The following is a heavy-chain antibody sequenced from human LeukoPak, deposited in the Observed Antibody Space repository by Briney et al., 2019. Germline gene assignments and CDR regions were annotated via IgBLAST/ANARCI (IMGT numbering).Heavy chain of an antibody. J-gene: IGHJ4*02. CDR3: ARDLVCTNGVCHYFDY. D-gene: IGHD2-8*01. V-gene: IGHV4-59*01. CDR1: GGSISSYY. Sequence: SETLSLTCTVSGGSISSYYWSWIRQPPGKGLEWIGYIYYSGSTNYNPSLKSRVTISVDTSKNQFSLKLSSVTAADTAVYYCARDLVCTNGVCHYFDYWGQGTLVTVSS. CDR2: IYYSGST.